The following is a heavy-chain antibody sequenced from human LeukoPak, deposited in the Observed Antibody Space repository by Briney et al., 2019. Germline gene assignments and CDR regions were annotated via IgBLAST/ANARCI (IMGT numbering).Heavy chain of an antibody. Sequence: PGGSLKLSCAASGFTFSSYAMHWVRQAPGKGLEWVAVISYDGSNKYYADSVKGRFTISRDNSKNTLYLQMNSLRAEDTAVYYCARVSVVVPAAILRTDFDYWGQGTLVTVSS. CDR1: GFTFSSYA. CDR2: ISYDGSNK. CDR3: ARVSVVVPAAILRTDFDY. D-gene: IGHD2-2*02. V-gene: IGHV3-30-3*01. J-gene: IGHJ4*02.